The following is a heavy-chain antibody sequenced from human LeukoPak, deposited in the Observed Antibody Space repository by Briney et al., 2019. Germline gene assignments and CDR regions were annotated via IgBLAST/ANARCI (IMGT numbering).Heavy chain of an antibody. CDR2: ISSSGSTI. Sequence: GGSLRLSCAASGFTFSSYAVTWVRQAPGKGLEWVSYISSSGSTIYYADSVKGRFTISRDNAKNSLYLQMNSLRAEDTAVYYCARAGDTARDYWGQGTLVTVSS. V-gene: IGHV3-48*04. CDR3: ARAGDTARDY. D-gene: IGHD5-18*01. J-gene: IGHJ4*02. CDR1: GFTFSSYA.